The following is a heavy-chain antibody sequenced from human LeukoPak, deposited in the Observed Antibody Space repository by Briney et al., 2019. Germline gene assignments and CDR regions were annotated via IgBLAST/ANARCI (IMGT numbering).Heavy chain of an antibody. J-gene: IGHJ4*02. CDR2: IYYSGST. V-gene: IGHV4-31*03. CDR3: ARRKVSSSWYVVY. Sequence: PSVTLSLTCTVSGGSISSGGYYWSWLRQHPGKVLGWIGYIYYSGSTYYNPSLKSRVTISVDTSKNQFSLKLSSVTAADTAVYYCARRKVSSSWYVVYWGQGTRVTVSS. CDR1: GGSISSGGYY. D-gene: IGHD6-13*01.